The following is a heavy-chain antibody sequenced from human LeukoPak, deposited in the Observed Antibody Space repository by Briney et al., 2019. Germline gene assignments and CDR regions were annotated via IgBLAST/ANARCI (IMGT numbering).Heavy chain of an antibody. CDR1: GYTFTSYG. D-gene: IGHD3-9*01. CDR2: ISAYNGNT. CDR3: TSGWFNYDILTGYYLS. J-gene: IGHJ5*02. Sequence: ASVKVSCKASGYTFTSYGISWVRQAPGQGLEWMGWISAYNGNTNYAQKLQGRVTMTTDTSTSTAYMELRSLRSDDTAVYYCTSGWFNYDILTGYYLSWGQGTLVTVSS. V-gene: IGHV1-18*01.